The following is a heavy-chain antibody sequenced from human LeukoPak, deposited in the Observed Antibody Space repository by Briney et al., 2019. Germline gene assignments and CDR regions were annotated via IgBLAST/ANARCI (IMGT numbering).Heavy chain of an antibody. Sequence: SVKVSFTASGGTFNSYAISWVRQAPGQGREWMGGIIPIFGTANYAQKFQGRVTITADESTSTAYMELSSLRSEDTAVYYCARANPTPEPSPLLWFGESFDYWGQGTLVTVSS. J-gene: IGHJ4*02. CDR1: GGTFNSYA. CDR3: ARANPTPEPSPLLWFGESFDY. V-gene: IGHV1-69*13. CDR2: IIPIFGTA. D-gene: IGHD3-10*01.